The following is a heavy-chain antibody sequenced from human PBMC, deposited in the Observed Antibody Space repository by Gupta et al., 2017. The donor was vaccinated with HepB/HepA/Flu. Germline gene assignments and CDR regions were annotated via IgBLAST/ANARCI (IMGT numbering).Heavy chain of an antibody. CDR1: EFTFSIYS. Sequence: EVQLVESGGGLVKPGGSLRLSCAASEFTFSIYSMNWVRQAPGKGLEWVSSISSSSDYIYYADSVKGRFTISRDNAKNSLYLQMNSLRAEDTAIYYCARDHYGDYGLDCWGQGTLVTVSS. CDR3: ARDHYGDYGLDC. V-gene: IGHV3-21*01. J-gene: IGHJ4*02. CDR2: ISSSSDYI. D-gene: IGHD4-17*01.